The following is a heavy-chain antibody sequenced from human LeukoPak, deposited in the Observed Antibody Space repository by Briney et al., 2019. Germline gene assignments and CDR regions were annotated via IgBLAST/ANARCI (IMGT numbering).Heavy chain of an antibody. CDR3: ARGQKYRNGYTVTELGSGYFAY. Sequence: SETLSLTCTVSGYSLRNGYHWAWFRQPPGKGLEWIGSVSQSGSTYDNPSLKSRVTISVDTSKNQFSLTLSSVTTADTAVYYCARGQKYRNGYTVTELGSGYFAYWGQGTLVTVSS. CDR1: GYSLRNGYH. J-gene: IGHJ4*02. CDR2: VSQSGST. V-gene: IGHV4-38-2*02. D-gene: IGHD5-18*01.